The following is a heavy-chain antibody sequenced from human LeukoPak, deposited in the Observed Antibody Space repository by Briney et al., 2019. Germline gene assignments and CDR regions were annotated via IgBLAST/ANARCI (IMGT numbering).Heavy chain of an antibody. CDR2: INHSGST. CDR1: GGSFSGYY. J-gene: IGHJ4*02. V-gene: IGHV4-34*01. CDR3: ARNDRGDGLAYFDY. Sequence: SETLSLTCAVYGGSFSGYYWSWIRQPPGKGLEWIGEINHSGSTNYNPSLKSRVTISVDTSKNQFSLKLSSVTAADTAVYYCARNDRGDGLAYFDYWGQGTLVTVSS. D-gene: IGHD5-24*01.